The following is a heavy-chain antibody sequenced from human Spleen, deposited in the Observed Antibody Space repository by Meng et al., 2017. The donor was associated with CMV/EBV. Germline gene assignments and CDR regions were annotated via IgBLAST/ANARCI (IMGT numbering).Heavy chain of an antibody. CDR3: ARGGSYPYYFDY. V-gene: IGHV3-23*01. Sequence: GESLKISCAASGFTFSSFAMSWVRQAPGKGLEWVSSITGSGGDTHYAGSVQGRFTISRDKSKNTLYLQMNSLRAEDTAVYYCARGGSYPYYFDYWGQGTLVTVSS. D-gene: IGHD1-26*01. CDR1: GFTFSSFA. J-gene: IGHJ4*02. CDR2: ITGSGGDT.